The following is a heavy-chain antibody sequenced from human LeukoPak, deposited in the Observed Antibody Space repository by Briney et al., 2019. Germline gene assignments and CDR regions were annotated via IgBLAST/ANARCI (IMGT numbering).Heavy chain of an antibody. CDR2: ISGSGGSR. Sequence: GGSLRLSCAASGVIFSSYAMSWVRQAPGRGPEWVSVISGSGGSRYYADSVKGRFTISRDNSKNTLYLQMNSLRAEDMAVYYCARERYYGMDVWGQGTTVTVSS. J-gene: IGHJ6*02. V-gene: IGHV3-23*01. CDR3: ARERYYGMDV. CDR1: GVIFSSYA.